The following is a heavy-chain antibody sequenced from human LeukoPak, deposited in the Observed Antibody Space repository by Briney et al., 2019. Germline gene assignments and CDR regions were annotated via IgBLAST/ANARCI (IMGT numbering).Heavy chain of an antibody. Sequence: SETLSLTCSVSSGSISNYLWSLIRQPPGKGLEWIGYIYQSSSTHYNPSLKGRVTMSGDTSKKQFSLKLTSLTAADTAVYFCARGQAGSLRLGTPGHYFDYWGQGTLVTVSS. CDR1: SGSISNYL. V-gene: IGHV4-59*01. CDR3: ARGQAGSLRLGTPGHYFDY. D-gene: IGHD3-16*01. J-gene: IGHJ4*02. CDR2: IYQSSST.